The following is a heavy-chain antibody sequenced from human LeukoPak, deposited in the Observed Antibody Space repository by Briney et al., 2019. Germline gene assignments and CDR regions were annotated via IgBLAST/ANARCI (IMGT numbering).Heavy chain of an antibody. V-gene: IGHV5-51*01. D-gene: IGHD2-15*01. J-gene: IGHJ5*02. Sequence: GESLKISCKGSGYSFTSYWIGWVRQMPGKGLEWMGIIYPGDSDTRYSPSFQGQVTISADKSISTAYLQWSSLKASDTAMYYCARLWVVAATINWFDPWGQGTLVTVSS. CDR1: GYSFTSYW. CDR2: IYPGDSDT. CDR3: ARLWVVAATINWFDP.